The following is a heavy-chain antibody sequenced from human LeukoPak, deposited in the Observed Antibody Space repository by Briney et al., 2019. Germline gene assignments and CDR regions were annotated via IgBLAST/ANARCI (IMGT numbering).Heavy chain of an antibody. V-gene: IGHV1-46*01. CDR3: ARSMIVEGRYYFDY. D-gene: IGHD3-22*01. CDR1: GYTFTSYY. J-gene: IGHJ4*02. Sequence: ASVTVSFKASGYTFTSYYLHWVRQAPGQGLEWMGIINPSGSSSSYAQKFQGRVTMTTDTSTSTVYMELRSLRSEDTALYYCARSMIVEGRYYFDYWGQGTLVTVSS. CDR2: INPSGSSS.